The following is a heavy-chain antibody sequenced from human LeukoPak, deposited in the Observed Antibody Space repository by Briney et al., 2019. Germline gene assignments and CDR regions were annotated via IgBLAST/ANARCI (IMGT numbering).Heavy chain of an antibody. D-gene: IGHD6-13*01. J-gene: IGHJ6*02. CDR3: VRDRSIAAAGAGYYYGMDV. Sequence: ASVKVSCKASGGTFSSYAISWVRQAPGQGLEWMGGIIPIFGTANYAQKFQGRVTITADESTSTAYMELSSLRSEDTAVYYCVRDRSIAAAGAGYYYGMDVWGQGTTVTVSS. V-gene: IGHV1-69*13. CDR1: GGTFSSYA. CDR2: IIPIFGTA.